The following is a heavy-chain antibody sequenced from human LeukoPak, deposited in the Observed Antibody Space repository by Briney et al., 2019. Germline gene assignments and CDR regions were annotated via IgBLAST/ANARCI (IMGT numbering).Heavy chain of an antibody. J-gene: IGHJ4*02. CDR2: ISSNGGST. CDR3: ARDRDTAMGL. CDR1: GFTFSSYA. V-gene: IGHV3-64*04. D-gene: IGHD5-18*01. Sequence: GGSLRLSCSASGFTFSSYAMHWVRQAPGKGLEYVSAISSNGGSTYYTDSVKGRFTISRDKSKNTLYLQMNSLRAVDTAVYYCARDRDTAMGLWGQGTLVTVSS.